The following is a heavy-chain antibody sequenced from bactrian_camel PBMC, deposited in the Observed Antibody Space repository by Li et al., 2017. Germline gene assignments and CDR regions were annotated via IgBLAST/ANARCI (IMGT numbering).Heavy chain of an antibody. V-gene: IGHV3-2*01. CDR3: VVDYEFCLAYSMPKATY. CDR2: ILSDGTNA. D-gene: IGHD3*01. CDR1: GFTFSGYY. Sequence: QLVESGGGLVQPGGSLRLSCAASGFTFSGYYMSWVRQAPGKRLEWVASILSDGTNAYYADSVKGRFTISVNKAENTLYLQMNSLKPEDTAMYYCVVDYEFCLAYSMPKATYWGQGTQVTVS. J-gene: IGHJ4*01.